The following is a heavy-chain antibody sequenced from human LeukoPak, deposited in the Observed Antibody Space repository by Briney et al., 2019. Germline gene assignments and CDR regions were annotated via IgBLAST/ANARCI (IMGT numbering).Heavy chain of an antibody. CDR3: ARGHWYSAVDY. CDR2: MNANSGNT. D-gene: IGHD2-21*02. CDR1: GYPFTSYD. J-gene: IGHJ4*02. V-gene: IGHV1-8*01. Sequence: ASVKVSCKTSGYPFTSYDINWVRQATGQGLECMGWMNANSGNTGYAQKFQGRVSMTRNTSISTAYMELSSLRSEDTAVYYCARGHWYSAVDYWGQGSLVTASS.